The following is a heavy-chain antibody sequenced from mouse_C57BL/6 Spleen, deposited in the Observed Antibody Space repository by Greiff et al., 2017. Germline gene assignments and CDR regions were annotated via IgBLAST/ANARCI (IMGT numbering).Heavy chain of an antibody. J-gene: IGHJ3*01. CDR2: ISSGSSTI. Sequence: DVKLVESGGGLVKPGGSLKLSCAASGFTFSDYGMHWVRQAPEKGLEWVAYISSGSSTIYYADTVKGRFTISRDNAKNTLFLQMTSLRSEDTAMYYCYGYGAWFAYWGQGTLVTVSA. V-gene: IGHV5-17*01. CDR1: GFTFSDYG. D-gene: IGHD2-2*01. CDR3: YGYGAWFAY.